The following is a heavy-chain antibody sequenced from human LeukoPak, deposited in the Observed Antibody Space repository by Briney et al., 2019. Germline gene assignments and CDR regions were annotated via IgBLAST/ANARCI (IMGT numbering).Heavy chain of an antibody. CDR1: GFTFSSYA. J-gene: IGHJ6*02. CDR2: ISYDGSNK. V-gene: IGHV3-30*04. D-gene: IGHD6-13*01. Sequence: GGSLRLSCAASGFTFSSYAMHWVRQAPGKGLEWVAVISYDGSNKYYADSVKGRFTISRDNSKNTLYLRMNSLRAEDTAVYYCARDLYSSSWYGYYYGMDVWGQGTTVTVSS. CDR3: ARDLYSSSWYGYYYGMDV.